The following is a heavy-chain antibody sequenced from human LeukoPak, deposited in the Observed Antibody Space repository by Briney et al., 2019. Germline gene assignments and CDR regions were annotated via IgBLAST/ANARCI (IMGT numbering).Heavy chain of an antibody. J-gene: IGHJ4*02. CDR3: ARGGGYSYGTFFDY. CDR1: GLTFSTYS. D-gene: IGHD5-18*01. V-gene: IGHV3-64D*09. CDR2: ISSNGGST. Sequence: PGGSLRLSCSASGLTFSTYSMHWVRQAPGKGLEYVSAISSNGGSTYYADSVKGRFTISRDNSKNTLYLQMSSLRAEDTAVYYCARGGGYSYGTFFDYWGQGSLVTVSA.